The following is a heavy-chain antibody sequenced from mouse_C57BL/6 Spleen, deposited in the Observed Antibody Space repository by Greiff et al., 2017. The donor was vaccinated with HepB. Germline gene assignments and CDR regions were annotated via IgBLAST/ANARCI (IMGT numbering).Heavy chain of an antibody. CDR1: GYTFTNYW. CDR3: AREGAQAFYYFDY. V-gene: IGHV1-63*01. CDR2: IYPGGGYT. Sequence: VQLQQSGAELVRPGTSVKMSCKASGYTFTNYWIGWAKQRPGHGLEWIGDIYPGGGYTNYNEKFKGKDTMTADKSSSTAYMQFSSLTSEDSAIYYCAREGAQAFYYFDYWGQGTTLTVSS. D-gene: IGHD3-2*02. J-gene: IGHJ2*01.